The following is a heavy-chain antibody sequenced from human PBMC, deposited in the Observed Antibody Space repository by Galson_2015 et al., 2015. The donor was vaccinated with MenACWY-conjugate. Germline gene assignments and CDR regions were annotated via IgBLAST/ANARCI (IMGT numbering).Heavy chain of an antibody. Sequence: QSGAEVKQPGESLKISCKGSGYSFSNYWIGWVRQVPGKGLEWMGIIYPRDSDTRYSPSFQGQVTISADKSISTAYVQWSGLKASDTAIYYCARSPSIVAAVRSFDHWGQGTLVTVSS. J-gene: IGHJ4*02. CDR3: ARSPSIVAAVRSFDH. D-gene: IGHD6-13*01. V-gene: IGHV5-51*01. CDR1: GYSFSNYW. CDR2: IYPRDSDT.